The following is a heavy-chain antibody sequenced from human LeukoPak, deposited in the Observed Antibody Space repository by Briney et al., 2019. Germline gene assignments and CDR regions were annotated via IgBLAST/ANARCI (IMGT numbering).Heavy chain of an antibody. D-gene: IGHD3-10*01. CDR3: ARDFGSGSWDY. Sequence: PSETLSLTCSVSGGSITNYYWNWIRQPAGKGLGWIGRMYTSGNTNENPSLKNRITMSLDMSKNQFSLKLRSVTAADTAVYYCARDFGSGSWDYWGQGTLVTVSS. J-gene: IGHJ4*02. CDR2: MYTSGNT. CDR1: GGSITNYY. V-gene: IGHV4-4*07.